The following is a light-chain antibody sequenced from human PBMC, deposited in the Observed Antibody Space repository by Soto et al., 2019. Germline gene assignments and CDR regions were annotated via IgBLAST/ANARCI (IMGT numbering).Light chain of an antibody. CDR2: YNT. V-gene: IGLV3-21*04. CDR1: NMGTDS. J-gene: IGLJ2*01. CDR3: QVWDSSRDHVV. Sequence: SYELTQPPSVSVAPGKTASITCGGNNMGTDSVHWYQQKPGQAPVVVIYYNTDRPSGIPDRFSASNSGNTATLSISGVEAGDEADYYCQVWDSSRDHVVFGGGTKVTVL.